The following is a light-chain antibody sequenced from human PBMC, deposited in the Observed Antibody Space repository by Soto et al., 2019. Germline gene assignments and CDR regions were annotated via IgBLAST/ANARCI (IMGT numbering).Light chain of an antibody. CDR2: EVS. CDR1: SSDVGGYNY. Sequence: QSALTQPASVSGSPGQSITISCTGTSSDVGGYNYVSWYQQHPGKAPKLMIYEVSNRPSGVSNRFSGSKSGNTASLTISGLQAEDEADYYCSSYTSSSTPXVXXTGTKLTXL. J-gene: IGLJ1*01. V-gene: IGLV2-14*01. CDR3: SSYTSSSTPXV.